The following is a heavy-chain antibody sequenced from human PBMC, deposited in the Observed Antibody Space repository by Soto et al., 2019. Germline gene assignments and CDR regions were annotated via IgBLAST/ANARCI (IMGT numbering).Heavy chain of an antibody. D-gene: IGHD3-22*01. V-gene: IGHV3-53*01. CDR1: GFTVSSNY. J-gene: IGHJ1*01. CDR2: IYSGGSI. Sequence: GGSLRLSCAASGFTVSSNYMSWVRQAPGKGLEWVSVIYSGGSIYYADSVKGRFTISRDNSKNTLYLQMNSLRAEDTAVYYCARDRVESGYPEYFQHWGQGTLVTAPQ. CDR3: ARDRVESGYPEYFQH.